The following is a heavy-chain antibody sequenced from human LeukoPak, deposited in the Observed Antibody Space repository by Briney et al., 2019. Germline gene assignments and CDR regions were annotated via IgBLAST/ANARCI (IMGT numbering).Heavy chain of an antibody. V-gene: IGHV4-4*07. Sequence: SETLSLTCTVSCGSISSYYWNWIRQPAGKVLEWIRRIYTSGSTNSNPSLKSRVTMSGDTSKNQFCLKLRSVTAADTAVYYCAREFDYWGQGALVTVSS. CDR1: CGSISSYY. J-gene: IGHJ4*02. CDR3: AREFDY. CDR2: IYTSGST.